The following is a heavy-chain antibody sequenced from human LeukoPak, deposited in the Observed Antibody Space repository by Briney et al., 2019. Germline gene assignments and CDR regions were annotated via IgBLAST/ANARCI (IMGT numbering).Heavy chain of an antibody. D-gene: IGHD4-17*01. CDR2: IHYGGST. CDR3: AGQTYGDYSANWFDP. V-gene: IGHV4-39*01. J-gene: IGHJ5*02. Sequence: SETLSLTCTVSGGSISSNSYYWAWIRQSPGKRLEWMGSIHYGGSTYENPSLKSRVTISVDTSKNPFSLNLIYVTAADTAVYYCAGQTYGDYSANWFDPWGQGTLVTVSA. CDR1: GGSISSNSYY.